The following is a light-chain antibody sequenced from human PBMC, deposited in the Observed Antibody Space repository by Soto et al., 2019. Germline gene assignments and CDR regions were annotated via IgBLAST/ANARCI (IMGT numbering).Light chain of an antibody. CDR1: QSVSSSY. J-gene: IGKJ5*01. V-gene: IGKV3D-20*02. CDR2: DAS. CDR3: QQRHMWPIT. Sequence: EIVMTQSPDTLSVSPGDGATLSCRASQSVSSSYLAWYQQKPGQPPRLLIYDASKRATGIPPRFSGSGSGTDFTLTISSLEPEDSAVYYCQQRHMWPITFGQGTRLEIK.